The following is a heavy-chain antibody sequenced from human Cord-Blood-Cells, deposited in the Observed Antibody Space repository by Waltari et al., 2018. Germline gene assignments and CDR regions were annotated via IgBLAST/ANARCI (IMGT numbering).Heavy chain of an antibody. CDR2: ITPFNGNT. D-gene: IGHD5-18*01. J-gene: IGHJ3*02. V-gene: IGHV1-45*02. Sequence: QMHLVPSGAEVKKTGSSVKVSCKASGYTFTYRYLPCVRQAPGQALDWMGWITPFNGNTNYAQKFQDRVTITRDRSMSTAYMELSSLRSEDTAMYYCTSPDTAMVSDAFDIWGQGTMVTVSS. CDR3: TSPDTAMVSDAFDI. CDR1: GYTFTYRY.